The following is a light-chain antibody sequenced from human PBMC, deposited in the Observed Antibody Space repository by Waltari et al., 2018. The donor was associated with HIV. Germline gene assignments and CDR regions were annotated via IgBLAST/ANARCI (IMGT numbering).Light chain of an antibody. CDR3: QNYHSAPLT. CDR1: QGINNY. Sequence: DTQMTQSPSSLSASVGDRVTITCRASQGINNYLAGYQQKPGKVPKLLIYGASTLQSEVPSRFSGSGSGTEFTLTISSLQPEDVATYYCQNYHSAPLTFGGGTKVEMK. J-gene: IGKJ4*01. CDR2: GAS. V-gene: IGKV1-27*01.